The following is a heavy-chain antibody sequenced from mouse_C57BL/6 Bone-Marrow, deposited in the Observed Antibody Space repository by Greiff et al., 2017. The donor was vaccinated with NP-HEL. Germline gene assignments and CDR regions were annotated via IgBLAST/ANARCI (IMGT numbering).Heavy chain of an antibody. Sequence: EVKLMESGGGLVQPGGSLTLSCAASGFSFSDYYMYWVRQTPEKRLEWVAYISNGGGSNYYPDTVKGRFTISRDNAKNTLYRQMSRLKSEDTAMYYCARHDDYDGVYYAMDYWGQGTSVTVSS. CDR2: ISNGGGSN. CDR3: ARHDDYDGVYYAMDY. D-gene: IGHD2-4*01. CDR1: GFSFSDYY. J-gene: IGHJ4*01. V-gene: IGHV5-12*01.